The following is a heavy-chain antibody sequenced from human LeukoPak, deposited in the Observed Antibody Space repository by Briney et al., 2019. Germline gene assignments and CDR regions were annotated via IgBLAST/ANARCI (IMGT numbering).Heavy chain of an antibody. V-gene: IGHV1-2*02. CDR1: VYTFTHYY. CDR3: ARESLSPGKGFDY. CDR2: VNPNSGGT. Sequence: ASLRVSCKASVYTFTHYYIHRVREGPGEGGEWRGGVNPNSGGTSDAQKCPGRVTMTRHTSINTVFMELSSLRSNDTAIYYCARESLSPGKGFDYWGQGTLVTASS. D-gene: IGHD4-23*01. J-gene: IGHJ4*02.